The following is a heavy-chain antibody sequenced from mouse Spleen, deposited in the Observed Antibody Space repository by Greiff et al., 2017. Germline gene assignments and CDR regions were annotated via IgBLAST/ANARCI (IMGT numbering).Heavy chain of an antibody. CDR1: GYTFTDYY. CDR2: INPNNGGT. D-gene: IGHD2-4*01. V-gene: IGHV1-26*01. CDR3: ASPYYYYYDYDEGPWFAY. J-gene: IGHJ3*01. Sequence: EVQLQQSGPELVKPGASVKISCKASGYTFTDYYMNWVKQSHGKSLEWIGDINPNNGGTSYNQKFKGKATLTVDKSSSTAYMELRSLTSEDSAVYYCASPYYYYYDYDEGPWFAYWGQGTLVTVSA.